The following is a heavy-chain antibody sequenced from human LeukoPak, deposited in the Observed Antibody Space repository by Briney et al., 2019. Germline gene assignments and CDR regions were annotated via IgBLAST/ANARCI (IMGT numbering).Heavy chain of an antibody. J-gene: IGHJ4*02. V-gene: IGHV4-4*07. Sequence: PSETLSLTCTVSGGSIGTYYWNWIRQPAGKGLEWIGRIYTSGSTNYNPSLKSRVSMSVDTSKNQFSLKLSSVTAADTAVYYCARGKVVAGTPGQNASDSWGQGTLVTVSS. CDR3: ARGKVVAGTPGQNASDS. CDR1: GGSIGTYY. CDR2: IYTSGST. D-gene: IGHD6-19*01.